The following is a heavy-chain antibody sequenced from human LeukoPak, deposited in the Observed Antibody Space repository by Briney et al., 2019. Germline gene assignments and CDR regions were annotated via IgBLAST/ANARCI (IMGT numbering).Heavy chain of an antibody. V-gene: IGHV3-23*01. Sequence: GGSLRLSCATSGFTFSSYAMSWVRQAPGKGLEWVSGLHADSGMTYYADSVKGRFTISRDNSKNTLYFQMNSLRAEDTAVYYCVKDFLHGPHIEPVGSVGPFDYWGQGTLVTVSS. CDR3: VKDFLHGPHIEPVGSVGPFDY. D-gene: IGHD2-2*01. J-gene: IGHJ4*02. CDR1: GFTFSSYA. CDR2: LHADSGMT.